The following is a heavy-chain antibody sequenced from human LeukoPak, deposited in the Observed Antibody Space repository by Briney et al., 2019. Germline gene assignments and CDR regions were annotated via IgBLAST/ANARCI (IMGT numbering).Heavy chain of an antibody. CDR2: FDPEDGET. Sequence: ASVKVSCKVSGYTLTELSMHWVRQPPGKGLEWMGGFDPEDGETIYAQKFQGRVTMTEDTSTDTAYMELSSLRSEDTAVYYCATGSDYGDRPDYYYYYGMDVWGQGTTVTVSS. V-gene: IGHV1-24*01. CDR1: GYTLTELS. CDR3: ATGSDYGDRPDYYYYYGMDV. J-gene: IGHJ6*02. D-gene: IGHD4-17*01.